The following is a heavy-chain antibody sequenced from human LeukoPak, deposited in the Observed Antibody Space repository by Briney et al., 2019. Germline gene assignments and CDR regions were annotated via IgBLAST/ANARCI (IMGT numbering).Heavy chain of an antibody. CDR1: GFTFRNYW. CDR3: TCDLDRSNGL. Sequence: GGSLRLSCAASGFTFRNYWLSWVRQAPGKGLEWVDNIKFDGIEKYYVDSVKGRFTVSRDNAKSSLYLQMNSLRPEDTAVYYCTCDLDRSNGLWGQGTMVTVSS. V-gene: IGHV3-7*01. D-gene: IGHD2-8*01. CDR2: IKFDGIEK. J-gene: IGHJ3*01.